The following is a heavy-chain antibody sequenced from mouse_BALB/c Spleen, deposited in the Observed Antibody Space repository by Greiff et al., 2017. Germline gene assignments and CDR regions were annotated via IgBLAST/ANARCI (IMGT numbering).Heavy chain of an antibody. CDR2: IDPSDSET. J-gene: IGHJ2*01. CDR1: GYTFTSYW. V-gene: IGHV1-69*02. Sequence: VQLQQPGAELVKPGAPVKLSCKASGYTFTSYWMNWVKQRPGRGLEWIGRIDPSDSETHYNQKFKDKATLTVDKSSSTAYIQLSSLTSEDSAVYYCAREDYDGYYGYWGQGTTLTVSS. D-gene: IGHD2-3*01. CDR3: AREDYDGYYGY.